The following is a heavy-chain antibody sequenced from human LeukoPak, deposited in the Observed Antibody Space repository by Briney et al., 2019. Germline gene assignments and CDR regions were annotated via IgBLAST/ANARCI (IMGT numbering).Heavy chain of an antibody. CDR1: GFTFSSYA. Sequence: GGSLRLSCAASGFTFSSYAMTWVRQAPRKGLEWVSAISGGGGSTYYADSVKGRFTISRDNSQNTLFLQMNSLRAEDTAVYYCAKGSGYDARVYDYWGQGTLVTVSS. V-gene: IGHV3-23*01. CDR3: AKGSGYDARVYDY. J-gene: IGHJ4*02. CDR2: ISGGGGST. D-gene: IGHD5-12*01.